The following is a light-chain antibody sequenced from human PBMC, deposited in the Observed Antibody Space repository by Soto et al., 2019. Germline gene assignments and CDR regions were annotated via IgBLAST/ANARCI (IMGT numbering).Light chain of an antibody. V-gene: IGLV2-11*01. CDR1: SSDVGGYNY. CDR2: DVN. CDR3: CSYAGSYTVV. J-gene: IGLJ2*01. Sequence: QSVLTQPRSVSGSPGQSVTISCTGTSSDVGGYNYVSWYQQHPGKAPKLMIYDVNKRPSGVPDRFYGSKSGNTASLTISGLQAEDEADYYCCSYAGSYTVVFGGGTKLTVL.